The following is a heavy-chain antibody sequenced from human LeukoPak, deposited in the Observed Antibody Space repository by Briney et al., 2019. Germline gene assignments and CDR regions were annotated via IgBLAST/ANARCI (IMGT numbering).Heavy chain of an antibody. Sequence: SVKVSCKDSGFTFTSSAVQWVRQARGQRLEWIGWIVVGSGNTNYAQKFQERVTITRDMSTSTAYMELSSLRSEDTAVYYCAAPAAPYYYYGMDVWGQGTTVTVSS. J-gene: IGHJ6*02. CDR1: GFTFTSSA. CDR2: IVVGSGNT. V-gene: IGHV1-58*01. D-gene: IGHD2-2*01. CDR3: AAPAAPYYYYGMDV.